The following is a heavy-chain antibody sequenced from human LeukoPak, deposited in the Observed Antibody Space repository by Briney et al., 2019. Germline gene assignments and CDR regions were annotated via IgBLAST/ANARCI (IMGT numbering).Heavy chain of an antibody. CDR3: ARSFYYDSSVPPGY. D-gene: IGHD3-22*01. CDR2: IYYSGST. CDR1: GGSISSYY. Sequence: SETLSLTCTVSGGSISSYYWSWIRQPPGKELEWIGYIYYSGSTNYNPSLKSRVTISVDTSKNQFSLKLSSVTAADTAAYYCARSFYYDSSVPPGYWGQGTLVTVPS. V-gene: IGHV4-59*08. J-gene: IGHJ4*02.